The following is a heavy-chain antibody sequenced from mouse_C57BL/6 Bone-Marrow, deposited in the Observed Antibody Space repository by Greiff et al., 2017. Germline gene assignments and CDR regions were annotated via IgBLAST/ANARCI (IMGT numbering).Heavy chain of an antibody. Sequence: VKVVESGPELVKPGASVKISCKASGYAFSSSWMNWVKQRPGKGLEWIGRIYPGDGDTNYNGKFKGKATLTADKSSSTAYMQLSSLTSEDSAVYFCARSRNGDYWGQGTTLTVSS. CDR1: GYAFSSSW. V-gene: IGHV1-82*01. CDR3: ARSRNGDY. CDR2: IYPGDGDT. D-gene: IGHD2-1*01. J-gene: IGHJ2*01.